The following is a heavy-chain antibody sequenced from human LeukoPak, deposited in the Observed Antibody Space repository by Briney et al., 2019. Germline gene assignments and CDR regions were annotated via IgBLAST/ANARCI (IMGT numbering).Heavy chain of an antibody. V-gene: IGHV1-69*04. CDR3: ARDLGYYDSSGYYYV. CDR1: GGTFSSYA. CDR2: IIPILGIA. Sequence: SVKVSCKASGGTFSSYAISWVRQAPGQGLEWMGRIIPILGIANYAQKFQRRVTITADKSTSTAYMELSSLRSEDTAVYYRARDLGYYDSSGYYYVWGQGTLVTVSS. D-gene: IGHD3-22*01. J-gene: IGHJ4*02.